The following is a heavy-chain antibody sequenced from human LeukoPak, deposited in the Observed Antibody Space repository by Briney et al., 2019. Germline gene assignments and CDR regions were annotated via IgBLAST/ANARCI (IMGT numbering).Heavy chain of an antibody. D-gene: IGHD1-26*01. Sequence: GGSLRLSCAASGFTFSSYAMSWVRQAPGKGLEWMGGFDPEDGETIYAQKFQGRVTMTEDTSTDTAYMELSSLRSEDTAVYYCATDSGPLYSGSLKWGQGTLVTVSS. CDR3: ATDSGPLYSGSLK. J-gene: IGHJ1*01. CDR1: GFTFSSYA. CDR2: FDPEDGET. V-gene: IGHV1-24*01.